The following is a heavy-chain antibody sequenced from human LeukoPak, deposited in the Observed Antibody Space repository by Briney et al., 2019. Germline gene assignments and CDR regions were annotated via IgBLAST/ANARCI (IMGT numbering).Heavy chain of an antibody. CDR2: ISYDGNNK. J-gene: IGHJ4*02. CDR3: ARDPKPAWNYYDTSGYHFDY. D-gene: IGHD3-22*01. Sequence: GGSLRLSCAASGFTFSSYSMNWVRQAPGKGLEWVAFISYDGNNKYYADSVRGRFTISRDNSKDTLYLQMNSLRSEDTAVYYCARDPKPAWNYYDTSGYHFDYWGQGTLVTVSS. CDR1: GFTFSSYS. V-gene: IGHV3-30*03.